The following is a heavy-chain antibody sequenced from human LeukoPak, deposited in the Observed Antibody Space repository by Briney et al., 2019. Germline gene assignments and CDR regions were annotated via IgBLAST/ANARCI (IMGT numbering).Heavy chain of an antibody. Sequence: ASVKVSCKASGYTFTGYYMHWVRQAPGQGLEWMGIINPSGGSTSYAQKFQGRVTMTRDTSTSTVYMELSSLRSEDTAVYYCARNLWFGESSDAFDMWGQGTMVTVSS. V-gene: IGHV1-46*01. J-gene: IGHJ3*02. CDR3: ARNLWFGESSDAFDM. CDR1: GYTFTGYY. D-gene: IGHD3-10*01. CDR2: INPSGGST.